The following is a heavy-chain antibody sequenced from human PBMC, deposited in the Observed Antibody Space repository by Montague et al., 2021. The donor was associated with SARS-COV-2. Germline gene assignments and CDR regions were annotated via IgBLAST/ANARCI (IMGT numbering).Heavy chain of an antibody. D-gene: IGHD6-13*01. CDR1: GGSISSSSYY. CDR3: ARAGSNLLVRLYGMDV. J-gene: IGHJ6*02. CDR2: IYYSGST. V-gene: IGHV4-39*07. Sequence: SETLSLTCTVSGGSISSSSYYWGWIRQPPGKGLEWIGSIYYSGSTYYNPSLKSRVTISVDTSKNQFSLKLSSVTAADTAVYYCARAGSNLLVRLYGMDVWGQGTTVTVS.